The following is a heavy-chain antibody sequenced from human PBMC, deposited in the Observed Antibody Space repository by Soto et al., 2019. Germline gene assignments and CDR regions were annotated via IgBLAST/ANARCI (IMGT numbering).Heavy chain of an antibody. J-gene: IGHJ6*02. CDR2: ISWNSGSI. CDR1: GFTFDDYA. V-gene: IGHV3-9*01. CDR3: AKDLGFTVTTPSFGQSYGMDV. D-gene: IGHD4-4*01. Sequence: EVQLVESGGGLVQPGRSLRLSCAASGFTFDDYAMHWVRQAPGKGLEWVSGISWNSGSIGYADSVKGRFTISGDNAKNSLYLQMNSLRAEDTALYYCAKDLGFTVTTPSFGQSYGMDVWGQGTTVTVSS.